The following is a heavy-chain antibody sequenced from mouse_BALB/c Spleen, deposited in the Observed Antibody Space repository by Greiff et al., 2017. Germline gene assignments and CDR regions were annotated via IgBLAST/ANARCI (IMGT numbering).Heavy chain of an antibody. D-gene: IGHD2-4*01. V-gene: IGHV1S135*01. CDR3: ARSGYDYGRVAY. CDR1: GYSFTGYT. CDR2: IDPFNGGT. J-gene: IGHJ3*01. Sequence: VQLKESGPELVKPGASMKISCKASGYSFTGYTMHWVKQSHGKSLEWIGYIDPFNGGTSYNQKFKGKATLTVDKSSSTAYMHLSSLTSEDSAVYYCARSGYDYGRVAYWGQGTLVTVSA.